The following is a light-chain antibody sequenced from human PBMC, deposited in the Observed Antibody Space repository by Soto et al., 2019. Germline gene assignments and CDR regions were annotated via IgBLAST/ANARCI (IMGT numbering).Light chain of an antibody. V-gene: IGLV1-40*01. CDR1: SSNIGAGYD. CDR2: GNS. Sequence: QSVLTQPPSVSGAPGQRVTISCTGSSSNIGAGYDVHWYQQVPGTAPKLLIYGNSNRPSGVPDRFSGSKSGTSASLAITGLQADDETDYYCQSYDSRLRVVFGGGTKLTVL. J-gene: IGLJ3*02. CDR3: QSYDSRLRVV.